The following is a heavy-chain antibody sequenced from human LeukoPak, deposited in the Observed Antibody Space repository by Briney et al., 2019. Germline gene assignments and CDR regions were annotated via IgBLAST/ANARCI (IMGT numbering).Heavy chain of an antibody. CDR2: INPNSGGT. CDR3: ASERFGQSRGDYYYYYGMDV. D-gene: IGHD3-10*01. V-gene: IGHV1-2*02. Sequence: ASVKVSCKASGYTFTDYYMHWVRQAPGQGLEWMGWINPNSGGTNYAQKFQGRVTMTRDTSISTAYMELSRLRSDDTAVYYCASERFGQSRGDYYYYYGMDVWGQGTTVTVSS. CDR1: GYTFTDYY. J-gene: IGHJ6*02.